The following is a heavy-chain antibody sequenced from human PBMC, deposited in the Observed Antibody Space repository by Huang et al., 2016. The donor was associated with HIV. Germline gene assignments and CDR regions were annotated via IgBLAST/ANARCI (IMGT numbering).Heavy chain of an antibody. CDR3: ARGLRFCRGGDCFPTHFQH. CDR2: INHRRSA. D-gene: IGHD2-21*02. V-gene: IGHV4-34*02. J-gene: IGHJ1*01. CDR1: GGSFSGCQ. Sequence: QVRLEQWGAGLLKPSETLSLTCAVYGGSFSGCQWTWIRQSPGKGLELIGEINHRRSATYNPALKTRVTITGDMSKNQFSLKMTSLTVTDTAVYFCARGLRFCRGGDCFPTHFQHWSQG.